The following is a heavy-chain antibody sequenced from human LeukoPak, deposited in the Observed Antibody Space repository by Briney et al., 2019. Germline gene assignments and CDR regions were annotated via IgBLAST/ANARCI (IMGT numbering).Heavy chain of an antibody. CDR3: ARRHCSSTSCYKRGFDY. CDR1: GGSISSYY. V-gene: IGHV4-4*09. D-gene: IGHD2-2*02. CDR2: IYTSGST. Sequence: PSETLSLTCTVSGGSISSYYWSWIRQPPGKGLEWIGYIYTSGSTNYNPSLKSRVTISVDTSKNQFSLKLSSVTAADTAVYYCARRHCSSTSCYKRGFDYWGQGTLVTVSS. J-gene: IGHJ4*02.